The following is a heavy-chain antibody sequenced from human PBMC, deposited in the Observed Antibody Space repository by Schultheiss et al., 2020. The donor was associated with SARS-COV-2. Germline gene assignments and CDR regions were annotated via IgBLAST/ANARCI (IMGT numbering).Heavy chain of an antibody. D-gene: IGHD3-10*01. Sequence: SQTLSLTCAVYGGSFSGYYWSWIRQPAGKGLEWIGRIYTSGSTNYNPSLKSRVTISVDTSKNQFSLKLSSVTAADTAVYYCATLAVGYYGMDVWGQGTTVTVSS. CDR1: GGSFSGYY. V-gene: IGHV4-59*10. CDR3: ATLAVGYYGMDV. J-gene: IGHJ6*02. CDR2: IYTSGST.